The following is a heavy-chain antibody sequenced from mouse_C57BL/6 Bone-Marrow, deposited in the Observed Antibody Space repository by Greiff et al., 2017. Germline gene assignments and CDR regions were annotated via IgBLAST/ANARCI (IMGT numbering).Heavy chain of an antibody. D-gene: IGHD2-3*01. Sequence: VQLQQSGAELVRPGSSVKLSCKASGYTFTSYWMDWVKQRPGQGLEWIGNIYPSDSATHYNQQFKDKATLTVDKSSSTAYMQLSSLPSEVSAVYYCAIGGRYYDPSFDDWGQGTTLTVSS. J-gene: IGHJ2*01. CDR2: IYPSDSAT. CDR1: GYTFTSYW. V-gene: IGHV1-61*01. CDR3: AIGGRYYDPSFDD.